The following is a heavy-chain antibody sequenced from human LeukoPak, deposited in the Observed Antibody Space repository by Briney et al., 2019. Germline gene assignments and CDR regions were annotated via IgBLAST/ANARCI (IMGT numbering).Heavy chain of an antibody. CDR2: IYSGGST. CDR3: ARDGGGSPEPYYYYYGMDV. CDR1: GFTVSSNY. Sequence: GGSLRLSCAASGFTVSSNYMSWVRQAPGKGLEWVSVIYSGGSTYYADSVKGRFTISRDNSKNTLYLQMNSLRAEDTAVYYCARDGGGSPEPYYYYYGMDVWGQGTTVTVSS. D-gene: IGHD3-16*01. J-gene: IGHJ6*02. V-gene: IGHV3-53*01.